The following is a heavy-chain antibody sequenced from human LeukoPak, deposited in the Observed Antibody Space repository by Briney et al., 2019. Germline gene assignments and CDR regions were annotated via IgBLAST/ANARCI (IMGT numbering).Heavy chain of an antibody. Sequence: GASVKVSCKTSGYSFTDYYMHWVRQAPGQGLEWMGWINPNSGGTSTAQKFQGRITMTRDTSITTVYMEVSWLTSDDTAIYYCARADRLDGRPHLIGPWGQGTLVTVSS. J-gene: IGHJ5*02. CDR3: ARADRLDGRPHLIGP. CDR1: GYSFTDYY. D-gene: IGHD1-14*01. V-gene: IGHV1-2*02. CDR2: INPNSGGT.